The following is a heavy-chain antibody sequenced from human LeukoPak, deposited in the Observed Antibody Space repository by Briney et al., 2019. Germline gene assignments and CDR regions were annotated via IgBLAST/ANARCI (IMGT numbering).Heavy chain of an antibody. D-gene: IGHD3-3*01. CDR3: ARDRYDFWSGYYWSNYYYYGMDV. CDR1: GFTSSSYG. CDR2: IWYDGSNK. J-gene: IGHJ6*02. V-gene: IGHV3-33*01. Sequence: GGSLRLSCAASGFTSSSYGMHWVRQAPGKGLEWVAVIWYDGSNKYYADSVKGRFTISRDNSKNTLYLQMNSLRAEDTAVYYCARDRYDFWSGYYWSNYYYYGMDVWGQGTTVTVSS.